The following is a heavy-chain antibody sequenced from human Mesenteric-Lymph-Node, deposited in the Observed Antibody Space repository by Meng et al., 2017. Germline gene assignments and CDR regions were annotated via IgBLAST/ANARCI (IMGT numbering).Heavy chain of an antibody. CDR3: ARRRGGSGRDC. CDR1: GYSISSTNW. Sequence: QVQLQESSPGLVKPSDTLSLTCAVSGYSISSTNWWGWIRQPPGKGLEWIGYIYYSGSTSYNPSLKSRVTMSVDTSKNQFSLMLTSVTATDTAVYYCARRRGGSGRDCWGQGTLVTVS. CDR2: IYYSGST. J-gene: IGHJ4*02. D-gene: IGHD3-10*01. V-gene: IGHV4-28*01.